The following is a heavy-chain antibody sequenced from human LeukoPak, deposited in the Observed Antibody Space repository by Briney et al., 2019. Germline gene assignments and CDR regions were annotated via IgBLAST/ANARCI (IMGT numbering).Heavy chain of an antibody. Sequence: PGGSLRLSCTASGFTFGDYAMSWVRQAPGKGLEWVGFIRSKAYGGTTEYAASVKGRFTISRDDSKSIAYLQMNSLKTEDTAVYYCTRDPPLIAARPSDAFDIWGQGTMVTVSS. D-gene: IGHD6-6*01. V-gene: IGHV3-49*04. J-gene: IGHJ3*02. CDR2: IRSKAYGGTT. CDR1: GFTFGDYA. CDR3: TRDPPLIAARPSDAFDI.